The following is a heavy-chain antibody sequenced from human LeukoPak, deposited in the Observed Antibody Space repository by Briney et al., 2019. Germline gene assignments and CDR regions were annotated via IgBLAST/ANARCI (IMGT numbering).Heavy chain of an antibody. J-gene: IGHJ4*02. CDR3: VRGAVFRGFPLDY. CDR2: IKQDGSQE. D-gene: IGHD3-22*01. CDR1: GFTFSSNR. Sequence: GGSLRLSCAASGFTFSSNRMNWVRQAPGKGLEWVANIKQDGSQEYYVDSAKGRFTISRDNAKNSLYLQMNSLRAEDTAVYYCVRGAVFRGFPLDYWGQGTLVTVSS. V-gene: IGHV3-7*05.